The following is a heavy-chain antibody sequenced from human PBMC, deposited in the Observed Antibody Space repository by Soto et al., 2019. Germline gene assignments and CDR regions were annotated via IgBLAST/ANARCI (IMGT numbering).Heavy chain of an antibody. V-gene: IGHV1-69*12. Sequence: QVQLVQSGAEVKKPGSSVKVSCKASGGTFSSYAISWVRQAPGQGLEWMGGIIPIFGTANYAQKFQGRVTITADESKSTAYMEMSSLRSEDTAVNYCAREVAVAATGWFDPWGQGTRVTVS. CDR3: AREVAVAATGWFDP. CDR2: IIPIFGTA. J-gene: IGHJ5*02. D-gene: IGHD2-15*01. CDR1: GGTFSSYA.